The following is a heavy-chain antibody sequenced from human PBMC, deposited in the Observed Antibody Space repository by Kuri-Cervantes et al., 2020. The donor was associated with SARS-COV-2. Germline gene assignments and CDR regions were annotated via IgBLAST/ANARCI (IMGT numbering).Heavy chain of an antibody. D-gene: IGHD3-3*01. CDR3: ARDAGIFGVVTRNDAFDI. CDR2: IIPIFGTA. Sequence: SVKVSCKASGGTFSGYAISWVRQAPGQGLEWMGGIIPIFGTANYAQKFQGRVTITTDESTSTAYMELSSLRSEDTAVYYCARDAGIFGVVTRNDAFDIWGQGTMVTVSS. CDR1: GGTFSGYA. J-gene: IGHJ3*02. V-gene: IGHV1-69*05.